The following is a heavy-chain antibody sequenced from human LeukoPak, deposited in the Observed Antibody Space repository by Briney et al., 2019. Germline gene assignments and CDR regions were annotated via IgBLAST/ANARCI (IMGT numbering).Heavy chain of an antibody. J-gene: IGHJ4*02. Sequence: GGSLRLSCTASGFTLRRYSFNWVRQAPGKGLEWVSTISSGSDYIYYADSVGGRFTISRDNAEGSLYLQMNSLRAEDTAVYYCSRDLSLGAPQGFDYWGRGTLVTVSS. CDR3: SRDLSLGAPQGFDY. V-gene: IGHV3-21*01. D-gene: IGHD1-26*01. CDR1: GFTLRRYS. CDR2: ISSGSDYI.